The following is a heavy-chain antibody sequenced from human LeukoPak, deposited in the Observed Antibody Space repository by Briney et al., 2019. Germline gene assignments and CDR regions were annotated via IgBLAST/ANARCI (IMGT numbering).Heavy chain of an antibody. Sequence: TGGSLRLSCAASGFTLSPYAMNWVSQAPGKGLEWIAFISDSGHTKYNADSVKGRFTISRDNAKNSVFLQMNSLRDEDTAVYYCARKELEGSWFDPWGQGTLVTVTS. CDR3: ARKELEGSWFDP. CDR2: ISDSGHTK. D-gene: IGHD3-3*01. V-gene: IGHV3-48*02. CDR1: GFTLSPYA. J-gene: IGHJ5*02.